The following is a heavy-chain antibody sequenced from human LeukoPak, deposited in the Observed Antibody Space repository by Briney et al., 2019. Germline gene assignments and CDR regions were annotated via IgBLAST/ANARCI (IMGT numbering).Heavy chain of an antibody. CDR2: ISAYNGNT. CDR1: GYTFTSYG. J-gene: IGHJ4*02. Sequence: ASVKVSCKASGYTFTSYGISWVRQAPGQGLEWMGWISAYNGNTNYAQKLQGRVTMTTDTSTSTAYMELRSLRSDDTAVYYCARERAQSGYSHLDGFDYWGQGTLVTVSS. V-gene: IGHV1-18*01. D-gene: IGHD5-18*01. CDR3: ARERAQSGYSHLDGFDY.